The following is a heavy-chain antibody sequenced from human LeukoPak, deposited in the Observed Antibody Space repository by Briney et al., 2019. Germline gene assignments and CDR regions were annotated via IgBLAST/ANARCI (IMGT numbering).Heavy chain of an antibody. D-gene: IGHD2-2*01. CDR3: AINKGGYCSSTSCHGRRNWFDP. Sequence: PSETLSLTSAVYGGSFGGYYWGWIRQPPGKGLEWIGEINHSGSTNYNPSLKSRVTISVDTSKNQFSLKLSSVTAADTAVYYCAINKGGYCSSTSCHGRRNWFDPWGQGTLVTVSS. V-gene: IGHV4-34*01. CDR1: GGSFGGYY. CDR2: INHSGST. J-gene: IGHJ5*02.